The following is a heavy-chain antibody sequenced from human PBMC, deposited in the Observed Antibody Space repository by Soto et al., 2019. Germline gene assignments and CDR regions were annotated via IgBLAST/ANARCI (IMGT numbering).Heavy chain of an antibody. D-gene: IGHD2-2*01. CDR1: RGTFGNYA. V-gene: IGHV1-69*06. J-gene: IGHJ6*02. Sequence: QVQLVQSGAEVKKPGSSVKVSCKASRGTFGNYAISWVRQAPGQGLEWMGGIMPVFGTVNYAQNFQGRFTITADKFTNTAYMELSSLRSEDTAVYYCARVSVPGIDGEDVWGQGTTVTVSS. CDR3: ARVSVPGIDGEDV. CDR2: IMPVFGTV.